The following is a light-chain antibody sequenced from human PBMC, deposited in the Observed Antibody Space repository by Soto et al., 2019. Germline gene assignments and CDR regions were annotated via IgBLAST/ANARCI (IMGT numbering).Light chain of an antibody. V-gene: IGKV3-20*01. CDR1: QSVKNNY. CDR2: GAS. CDR3: QQYCRSPT. Sequence: IRLTQSPGTLSLYPGDRATLSCRASQSVKNNYLVWYQQKVGQAPRLFMSGASSRATGVPDRFSGSGSGTDFTLTISRVEPEYFAVYYCQQYCRSPTFGQGTRLETK. J-gene: IGKJ5*01.